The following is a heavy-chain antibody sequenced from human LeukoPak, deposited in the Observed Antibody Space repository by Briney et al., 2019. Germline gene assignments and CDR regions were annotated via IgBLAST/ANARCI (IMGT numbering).Heavy chain of an antibody. CDR3: ARTLSFDGYSDY. CDR2: IYYSGST. D-gene: IGHD5-24*01. J-gene: IGHJ4*02. V-gene: IGHV4-59*01. CDR1: GGSISSYY. Sequence: SETLSLTCTVSGGSISSYYWSWIRLPPGKGLEWIGYIYYSGSTNYNPSLKSRVTISVDTSKNQFSLKLSSVTAADTAVYYCARTLSFDGYSDYWGQGTLVTVSS.